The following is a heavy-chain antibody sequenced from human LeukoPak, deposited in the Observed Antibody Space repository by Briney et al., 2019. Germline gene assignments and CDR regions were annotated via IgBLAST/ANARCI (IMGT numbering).Heavy chain of an antibody. CDR1: GFHFSSYG. CDR2: ISYDGSNK. J-gene: IGHJ4*02. V-gene: IGHV3-30*18. D-gene: IGHD1-26*01. Sequence: GGSLELSCAASGFHFSSYGMQWVRQGPGKGLGGGAVISYDGSNKYYGDSVKGRFTISRDNSKNTLYLQMNSLRAEDTAVYYCAKDGVGAFDYWGQGTLVTVSS. CDR3: AKDGVGAFDY.